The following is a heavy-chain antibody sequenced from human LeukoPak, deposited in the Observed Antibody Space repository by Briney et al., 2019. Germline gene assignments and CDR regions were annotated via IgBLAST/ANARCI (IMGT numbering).Heavy chain of an antibody. J-gene: IGHJ4*02. V-gene: IGHV1-2*06. CDR1: GYTFTGYY. CDR3: ARHFSGTDY. CDR2: INPKSGGI. Sequence: ASVKVSCKASGYTFTGYYIHWVRQAPGQGLEWMGRINPKSGGINYAQKFQGRVTMTRDTAISTAYMELSRLRSDDTAVYYCARHFSGTDYWGQGTLVTVSS.